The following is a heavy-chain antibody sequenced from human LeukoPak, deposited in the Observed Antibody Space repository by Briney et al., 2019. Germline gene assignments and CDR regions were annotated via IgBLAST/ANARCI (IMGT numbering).Heavy chain of an antibody. D-gene: IGHD5-18*01. V-gene: IGHV3-74*01. J-gene: IGHJ4*02. CDR1: GSNFSSYW. CDR3: ARGGAAMAYY. CDR2: INSDGGST. Sequence: PGRSLRLSCAASGSNFSSYWMHWVRQAPGKGLVWVSRINSDGGSTSYADSMKGRFTISRDNAKNTLYLQMNSLRVEDTAVYYCARGGAAMAYYWGQGTLVTVSS.